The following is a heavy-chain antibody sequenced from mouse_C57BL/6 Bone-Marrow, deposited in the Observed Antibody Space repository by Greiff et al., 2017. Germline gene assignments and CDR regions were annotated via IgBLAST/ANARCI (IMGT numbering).Heavy chain of an antibody. CDR1: GYTFTDYY. Sequence: VQLQQSGPELVKPGASVKISCKASGYTFTDYYMNWVKQSHGKSLEWIGDINPNNGGTSYNQKFKGKATLTVDKSSSTAYMELRSLTSEDSAVYCCASSYAMDYWCQGTSVTVSS. CDR2: INPNNGGT. CDR3: ASSYAMDY. J-gene: IGHJ4*01. V-gene: IGHV1-26*01.